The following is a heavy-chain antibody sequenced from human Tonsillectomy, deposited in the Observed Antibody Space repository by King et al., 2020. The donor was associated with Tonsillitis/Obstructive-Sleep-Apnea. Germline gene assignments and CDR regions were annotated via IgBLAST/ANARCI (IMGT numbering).Heavy chain of an antibody. V-gene: IGHV4-59*08. D-gene: IGHD3-22*01. CDR1: GGSISGYY. J-gene: IGHJ3*02. CDR2: IHYSGST. Sequence: QLQESGPGLVKPSETLSLTCTVSGGSISGYYWSWIRQPPGKGLEWIGYIHYSGSTNYNPSLKSRLTISIDTSKNQFSLRLSSVTAADTAVYYCARVFYYDRSGYCPAGAFDIGGQGTMVTVS. CDR3: ARVFYYDRSGYCPAGAFDI.